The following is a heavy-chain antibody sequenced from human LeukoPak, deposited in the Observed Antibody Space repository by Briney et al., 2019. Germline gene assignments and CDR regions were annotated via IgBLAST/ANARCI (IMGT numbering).Heavy chain of an antibody. CDR2: IFYSGNS. Sequence: SETLSLTCTVSGGSLSTYYWNWIRPPPGKGLEWIGYIFYSGNSNCNPSLKSRVTMSVDRSKNQFSLNLTSVTAADTAVYYCARDRHSGYDYWGQGTLVTVSS. V-gene: IGHV4-59*01. D-gene: IGHD5-12*01. CDR3: ARDRHSGYDY. J-gene: IGHJ4*02. CDR1: GGSLSTYY.